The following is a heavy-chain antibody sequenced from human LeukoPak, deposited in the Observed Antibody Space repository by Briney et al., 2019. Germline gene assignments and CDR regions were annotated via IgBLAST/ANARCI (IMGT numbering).Heavy chain of an antibody. CDR1: GGSISSYY. J-gene: IGHJ6*03. CDR2: IYTSGST. V-gene: IGHV4-4*07. Sequence: PSETLSLTCTVSGGSISSYYWSWIRQPAGKGLEWIGRIYTSGSTNYNPSLKSRVTMSVDMSKNQFSLKLSSVTAADTAVYYCARVSFGSGYYNYMDVWGKGTTVTVSS. D-gene: IGHD3-10*01. CDR3: ARVSFGSGYYNYMDV.